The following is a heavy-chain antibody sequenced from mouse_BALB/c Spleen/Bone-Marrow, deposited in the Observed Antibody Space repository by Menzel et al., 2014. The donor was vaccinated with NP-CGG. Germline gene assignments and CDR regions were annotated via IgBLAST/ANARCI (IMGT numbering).Heavy chain of an antibody. V-gene: IGHV1-66*01. D-gene: IGHD1-1*01. CDR1: GYSFTSYY. Sequence: VQLQQSGPELVKPGASVKISCKASGYSFTSYYIHWVKQRPGQGLEWIGWIFPGSGNTKYNEKFKGKATLTADTSSSTAYMQLSSLTSEDSAVYFCARIHYGSSYGYFDVWGARTTVTVSS. J-gene: IGHJ1*01. CDR2: IFPGSGNT. CDR3: ARIHYGSSYGYFDV.